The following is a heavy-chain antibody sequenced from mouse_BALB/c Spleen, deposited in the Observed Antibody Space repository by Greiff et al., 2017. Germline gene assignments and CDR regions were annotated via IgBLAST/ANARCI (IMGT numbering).Heavy chain of an antibody. J-gene: IGHJ2*01. D-gene: IGHD1-1*01. V-gene: IGHV5-6-5*01. CDR1: GFTFSSYA. CDR2: ISSGGST. CDR3: ARAITTVYYFDY. Sequence: DVKLVESGGGLVKPGGSLKLSCAASGFTFSSYAMSWVRQTPEKRLEWVASISSGGSTYYPDSVKGRFTISRDNARNILYLQMSSLRSEDTAMYYCARAITTVYYFDYWGQGTTLTVSS.